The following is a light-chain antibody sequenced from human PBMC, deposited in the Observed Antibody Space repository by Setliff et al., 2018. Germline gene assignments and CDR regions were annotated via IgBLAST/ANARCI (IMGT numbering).Light chain of an antibody. J-gene: IGLJ1*01. V-gene: IGLV2-14*03. CDR2: GVS. Sequence: QSALTQPASVSGSPGQSITISCSGTSSDVGSYDLVSWYQQHPGKAPKLIIYGVSDRPSGVSDRFSGSKSGNTASLTISGLQVEDEADYYCSSYTSNTFVFAAGTKV. CDR1: SSDVGSYDL. CDR3: SSYTSNTFV.